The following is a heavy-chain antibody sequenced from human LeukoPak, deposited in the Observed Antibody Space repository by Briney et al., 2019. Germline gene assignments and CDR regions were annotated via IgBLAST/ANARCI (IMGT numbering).Heavy chain of an antibody. D-gene: IGHD3-16*01. CDR3: ARDWGGYGPTSHDY. V-gene: IGHV3-74*01. CDR2: ISSDGSNI. CDR1: GFTFSRYW. J-gene: IGHJ4*02. Sequence: GGSLRLSCAASGFTFSRYWMHWVRQDPEKGLVWVSRISSDGSNIIYADSVKGRSTIPRDNAKNTLYLEMNSLRVEDTAVYYCARDWGGYGPTSHDYWGQGTLVTVSS.